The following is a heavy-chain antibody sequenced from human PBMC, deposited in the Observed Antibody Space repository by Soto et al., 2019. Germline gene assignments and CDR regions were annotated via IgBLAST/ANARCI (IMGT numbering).Heavy chain of an antibody. Sequence: EVQLVESGGGLVKPGGSLRLSCAASGFTFSSFSFSTHSMNWVRQAPGKGLEWVSSISSSGSDIFYAASVKGRFTISRDNAKSSLYLQMNSLRAEDTAVYYCARTGTTWYFDYWGQGSLVTVSP. CDR2: ISSSGSDI. V-gene: IGHV3-21*06. CDR3: ARTGTTWYFDY. D-gene: IGHD1-1*01. J-gene: IGHJ4*02. CDR1: GFTFSSFSFSTHS.